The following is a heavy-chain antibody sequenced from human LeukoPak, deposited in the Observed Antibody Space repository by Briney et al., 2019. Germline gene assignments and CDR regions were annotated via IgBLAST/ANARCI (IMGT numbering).Heavy chain of an antibody. CDR3: ARLRVQYYYDSSGYYLYSEFDY. V-gene: IGHV4-38-2*01. J-gene: IGHJ4*02. D-gene: IGHD3-22*01. Sequence: SETLSLTCAVSGYSISSGYYWGWIRQLPGKGLEWIGSIYYSGSTYYNPSLKSRVTISVDTSKNQFSLRLSSVTAADTAVYYCARLRVQYYYDSSGYYLYSEFDYWGQGTLVTVSS. CDR2: IYYSGST. CDR1: GYSISSGYY.